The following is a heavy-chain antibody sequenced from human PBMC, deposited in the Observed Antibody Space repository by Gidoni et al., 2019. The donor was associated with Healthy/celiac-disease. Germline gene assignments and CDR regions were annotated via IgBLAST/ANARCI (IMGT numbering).Heavy chain of an antibody. V-gene: IGHV3-11*05. D-gene: IGHD6-19*01. J-gene: IGHJ4*02. CDR1: GFTFSDYY. CDR3: ARGRYSSGWDFDY. Sequence: QVQLVESGGGLVKPGGSLRLSCAASGFTFSDYYMRSIRQAPGKGLEWVSYISSSSSYTNYADSVKGRFTISRDNAKNSLYLQMNSLRAEDTAVYYCARGRYSSGWDFDYWGQGTLVTVSS. CDR2: ISSSSSYT.